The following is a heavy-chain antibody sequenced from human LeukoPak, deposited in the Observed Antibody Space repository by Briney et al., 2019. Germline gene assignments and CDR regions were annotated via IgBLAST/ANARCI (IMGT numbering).Heavy chain of an antibody. J-gene: IGHJ5*02. D-gene: IGHD3-10*01. V-gene: IGHV3-23*01. CDR1: GFTFSSYA. CDR3: AKDSSTMVPEHNWFDP. CDR2: ISGSGGST. Sequence: PGGSLRLSCAASGFTFSSYAMSWVRQAPGKGLEWVSAISGSGGSTYYADSVKGRFTISRDNSKNTLYLQMNSLRAEDTAVYYCAKDSSTMVPEHNWFDPWGQGSLVTVSS.